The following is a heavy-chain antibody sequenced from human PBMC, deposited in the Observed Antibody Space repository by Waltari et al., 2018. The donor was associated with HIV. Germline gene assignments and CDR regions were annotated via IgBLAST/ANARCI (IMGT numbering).Heavy chain of an antibody. CDR3: ARDNSGANWFDP. CDR1: GGSISPLY. D-gene: IGHD5-12*01. Sequence: QVQLQESGPGLVKPSETLSLTCSVSGGSISPLYWSWLRQPPGKTLDWIGCIYGSGTTNYNPSLRGRVTISLDTSKNQFSLKLTSVTAADTAVYYCARDNSGANWFDPWGQGTLVTVSS. J-gene: IGHJ5*02. V-gene: IGHV4-59*11. CDR2: IYGSGTT.